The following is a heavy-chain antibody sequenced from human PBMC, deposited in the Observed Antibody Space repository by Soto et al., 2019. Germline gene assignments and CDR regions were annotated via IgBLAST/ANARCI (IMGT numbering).Heavy chain of an antibody. CDR1: GFTFSSYG. Sequence: GGSLRLSCAASGFTFSSYGMHWVRQAPGKGLEWVAVISYDGSNKYYADSVKGRFTISRDNSKNTLYLQMNSLRAEDAGVYYGPKDPATDYGDYYFDYWGQGTLVTVSS. V-gene: IGHV3-30*18. CDR2: ISYDGSNK. CDR3: PKDPATDYGDYYFDY. J-gene: IGHJ4*02. D-gene: IGHD4-17*01.